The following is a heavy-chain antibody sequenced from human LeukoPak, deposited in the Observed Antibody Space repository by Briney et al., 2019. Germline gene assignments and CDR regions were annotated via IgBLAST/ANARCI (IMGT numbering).Heavy chain of an antibody. V-gene: IGHV1-18*04. CDR1: GYTFSSYG. Sequence: ASVKVSCKASGYTFSSYGISWVRQAPGQGLEWMGWISAYNGNTNYAQKLQGRVTMTTDTSTSTAYMELRSLRSDDTAVYYCARAPQLLCFGESNWFDPWGQGTLVTVSS. D-gene: IGHD3-10*01. CDR3: ARAPQLLCFGESNWFDP. CDR2: ISAYNGNT. J-gene: IGHJ5*02.